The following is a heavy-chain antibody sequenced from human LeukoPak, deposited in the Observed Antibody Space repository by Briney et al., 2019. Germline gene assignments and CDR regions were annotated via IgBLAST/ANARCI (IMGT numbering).Heavy chain of an antibody. J-gene: IGHJ3*02. CDR1: GFTFDDYG. V-gene: IGHV3-20*04. D-gene: IGHD1-14*01. Sequence: GGSLRLSCAASGFTFDDYGMTWVRQAPGKGLEWVSGINWNGDTIGYADSVKGRFTISRDNAKNSLYLQMNSLRAEDTAVYYCARVRLQPRTLLDDAFDIWGQGTMVTVSS. CDR3: ARVRLQPRTLLDDAFDI. CDR2: INWNGDTI.